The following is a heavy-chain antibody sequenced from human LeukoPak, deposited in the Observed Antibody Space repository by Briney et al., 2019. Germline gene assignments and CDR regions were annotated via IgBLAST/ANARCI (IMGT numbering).Heavy chain of an antibody. Sequence: PSETLFLTCAVYGGSFSDYYWSGIRQPPGKGLEWIEEINHSGSTNYNPSLKSRVTISVDTSKNQFSLKLSSVTAADTAVYYCARRPRVRVGYCSSTSCYRYYYYGMHVWGQGTTVTVSS. CDR3: ARRPRVRVGYCSSTSCYRYYYYGMHV. J-gene: IGHJ6*02. V-gene: IGHV4-34*01. CDR2: INHSGST. CDR1: GGSFSDYY. D-gene: IGHD2-2*01.